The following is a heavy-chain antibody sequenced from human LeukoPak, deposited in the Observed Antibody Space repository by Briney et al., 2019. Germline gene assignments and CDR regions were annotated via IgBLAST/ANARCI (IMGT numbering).Heavy chain of an antibody. Sequence: GGSLRLSCAASGFTLSNVWMAWVRQAPGKGGEWVGRIRSKIDGCTTDYAAPVKGRFTISRDDSKNPLYLQMNSLKIEDTAVYYCTTDLPPWGQGTLVTVSS. J-gene: IGHJ5*02. CDR1: GFTLSNVW. V-gene: IGHV3-15*01. CDR2: IRSKIDGCTT. CDR3: TTDLPP.